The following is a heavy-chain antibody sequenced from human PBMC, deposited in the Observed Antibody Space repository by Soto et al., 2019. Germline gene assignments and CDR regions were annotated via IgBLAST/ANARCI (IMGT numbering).Heavy chain of an antibody. D-gene: IGHD1-26*01. V-gene: IGHV3-30-3*01. Sequence: GGSLRLSCAASGFTFSSYAMHWVRQAPGKGLEWVAVISYDGSNKYYADSVKGRFTISRDNSKNTLYLQINSLRAEDTAVYYCARDFWGGSSFPFDYWGQGTLVTVSS. CDR2: ISYDGSNK. J-gene: IGHJ4*02. CDR3: ARDFWGGSSFPFDY. CDR1: GFTFSSYA.